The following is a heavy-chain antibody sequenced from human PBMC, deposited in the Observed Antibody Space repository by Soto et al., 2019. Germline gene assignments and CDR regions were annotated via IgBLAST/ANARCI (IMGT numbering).Heavy chain of an antibody. V-gene: IGHV1-69*01. CDR1: GGTFSSNP. Sequence: QVQLVQSGAEVKKPGSSVKVSCKASGGTFSSNPFTWMRQAPGRGLEWMGEIMPIFGATNYAQKLQDSVTITADESTTTVYMELISLRSEDTSVYYCARGADHDYWGQGTLVTVSS. J-gene: IGHJ4*02. CDR3: ARGADHDY. CDR2: IMPIFGAT.